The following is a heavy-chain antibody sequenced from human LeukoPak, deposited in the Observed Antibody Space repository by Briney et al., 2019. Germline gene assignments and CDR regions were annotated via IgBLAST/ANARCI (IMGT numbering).Heavy chain of an antibody. J-gene: IGHJ4*02. CDR2: IYHSGST. CDR1: GGSIISSNW. D-gene: IGHD6-13*01. Sequence: PSGTLSLTCAVSGGSIISSNWWSWVRQPPGKALESIGYIYHSGSTYHHPSLKSRVTISLDTSKNQFSLNVSSVTAADTAVYFCAREIASAGRFDYWGQGTLVTVSS. V-gene: IGHV4-4*02. CDR3: AREIASAGRFDY.